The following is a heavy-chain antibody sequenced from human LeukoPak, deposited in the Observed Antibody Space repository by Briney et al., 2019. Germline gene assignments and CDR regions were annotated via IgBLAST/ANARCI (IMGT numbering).Heavy chain of an antibody. CDR2: IYYSGST. J-gene: IGHJ4*02. CDR3: ASLGDGYNLLVY. D-gene: IGHD5-24*01. Sequence: SETLSLTCTVSGGSISSYYWSWIRQPPGKGLEWIGYIYYSGSTNYNPSLKSRVTISVDTSKNQFSLKLSSVTAADTAVYYCASLGDGYNLLVYWGQGILVTVSS. CDR1: GGSISSYY. V-gene: IGHV4-59*01.